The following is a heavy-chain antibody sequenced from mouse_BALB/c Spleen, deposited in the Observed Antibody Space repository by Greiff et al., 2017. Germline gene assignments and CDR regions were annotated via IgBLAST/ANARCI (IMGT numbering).Heavy chain of an antibody. J-gene: IGHJ4*01. V-gene: IGHV1S56*01. CDR3: ARDYGSSPYYYAMDY. CDR2: IYPGDGST. D-gene: IGHD1-1*01. CDR1: GYTFTSYY. Sequence: VKLQESGPELVKPGASVKMSCKASGYTFTSYYIHWVKQRPGQGLEWIGWIYPGDGSTKYNEKFKGKTTLTADKSSSTAYMLLSSLTSEDSAIYFCARDYGSSPYYYAMDYWGQGTSVTVSS.